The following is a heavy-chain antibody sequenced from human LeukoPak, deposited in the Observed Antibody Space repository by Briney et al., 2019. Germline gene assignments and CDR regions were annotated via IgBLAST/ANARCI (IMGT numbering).Heavy chain of an antibody. J-gene: IGHJ6*03. V-gene: IGHV1-18*01. Sequence: ASVKVSCKASGYTFTSYGISWVRQAPGQGLEWMGWISAYNGNTNYAQKLQGRVTMTTDASTSTAYMELRSLRSDDTAVYYCARVAGDFWSGYYTITSDYYYYYCMDVWGKGTTVTVSS. D-gene: IGHD3-3*01. CDR3: ARVAGDFWSGYYTITSDYYYYYCMDV. CDR2: ISAYNGNT. CDR1: GYTFTSYG.